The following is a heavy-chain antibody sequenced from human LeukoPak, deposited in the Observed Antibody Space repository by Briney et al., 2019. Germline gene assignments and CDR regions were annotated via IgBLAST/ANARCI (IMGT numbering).Heavy chain of an antibody. J-gene: IGHJ5*02. CDR3: AREPYSSGWYREPQGNWFDP. D-gene: IGHD6-19*01. Sequence: GASVKVSCKASGYTFTSYYMHWVRQAPGQGLEWMGIISTSGGNTGYAQKFQGRIIMTRDTSTSTAYMELRSLRSDDTAVYYCAREPYSSGWYREPQGNWFDPWGQGTLVTVSS. CDR1: GYTFTSYY. V-gene: IGHV1-46*01. CDR2: ISTSGGNT.